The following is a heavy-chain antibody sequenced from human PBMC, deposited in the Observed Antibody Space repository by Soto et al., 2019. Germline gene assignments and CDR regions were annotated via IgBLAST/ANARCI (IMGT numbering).Heavy chain of an antibody. V-gene: IGHV3-30*18. J-gene: IGHJ4*02. CDR2: ISYDGSNQ. CDR1: GFTFNIYG. CDR3: AKDQASGQGSFDS. Sequence: LRLSCAASGFTFNIYGMHWVRQAPDKGLEWVALISYDGSNQYYADSVKGRFTISRDNSKNTLFLQMNSLRADDTAVYYCAKDQASGQGSFDSWGQGTLVTSPQ.